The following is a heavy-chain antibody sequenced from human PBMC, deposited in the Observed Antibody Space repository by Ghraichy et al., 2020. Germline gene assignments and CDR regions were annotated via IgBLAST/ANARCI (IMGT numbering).Heavy chain of an antibody. CDR3: AVNHLLGSSGYTFDQ. J-gene: IGHJ4*02. Sequence: AGSLRLSCAASGFTFSDHAMSWVRQAPGKGLEWVLSISATGANTYSADSVKGRLSISRDNSRNTVFLHMNFLTADDTAVYYCAVNHLLGSSGYTFDQWGQGALVIVSA. D-gene: IGHD3-22*01. V-gene: IGHV3-23*01. CDR2: ISATGANT. CDR1: GFTFSDHA.